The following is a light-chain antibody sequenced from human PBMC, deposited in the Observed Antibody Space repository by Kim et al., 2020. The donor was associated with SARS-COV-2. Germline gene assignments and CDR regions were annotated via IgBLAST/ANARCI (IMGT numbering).Light chain of an antibody. CDR1: QSVSTY. Sequence: EIVLTQFPATLSLSPGERATLSCRASQSVSTYLAWYQQKPGQAPRLLIYDASIRATGIPARFSGSGSGTDFTLTISSLEPEDFAIYYCQQRSNWPPIAFGRGARLELK. CDR3: QQRSNWPPIA. CDR2: DAS. J-gene: IGKJ5*01. V-gene: IGKV3-11*01.